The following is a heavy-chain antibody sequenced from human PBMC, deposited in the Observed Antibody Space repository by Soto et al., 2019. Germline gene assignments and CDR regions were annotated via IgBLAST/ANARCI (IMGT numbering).Heavy chain of an antibody. V-gene: IGHV1-69*06. CDR2: IVPMFGTT. CDR3: ARGWQLASSLED. Sequence: ASVKVSCKASGGTFRSYSISWVRPAPGQGLQWMGGIVPMFGTTSYPQKFQGRVTITADKPTGTAHMQLNSLTSEDTAVYYCARGWQLASSLEDWGQGTLVSVSS. J-gene: IGHJ4*02. CDR1: GGTFRSYS. D-gene: IGHD6-6*01.